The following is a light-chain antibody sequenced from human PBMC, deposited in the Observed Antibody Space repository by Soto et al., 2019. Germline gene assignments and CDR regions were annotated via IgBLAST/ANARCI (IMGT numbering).Light chain of an antibody. J-gene: IGLJ2*01. CDR3: SSYAGSNNFVV. CDR2: EVT. V-gene: IGLV2-8*01. CDR1: GSDVGGYNY. Sequence: QSALTQPPSASGSPGQSVTISCTGTGSDVGGYNYVSWYQQHPGKVPKLMIYEVTKRPSGVPDRFSGSKSGNTASLTVSGLQAEDDADYYCSSYAGSNNFVVFGGGTKLTVL.